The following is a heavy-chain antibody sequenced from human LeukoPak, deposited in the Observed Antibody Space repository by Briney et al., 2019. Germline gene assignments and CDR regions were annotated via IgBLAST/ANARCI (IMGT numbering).Heavy chain of an antibody. Sequence: SETLSLTCSVSGGSISSYYWTWIRQPPGKGLEWIGYIYYSGSTNYNPSLKSRVTISVDSSKNQFSLRLSSVTAADTAVYYCARVGGGSGSYYPRDYWGQGTLVTVSS. J-gene: IGHJ4*02. CDR1: GGSISSYY. CDR2: IYYSGST. V-gene: IGHV4-59*01. D-gene: IGHD3-10*01. CDR3: ARVGGGSGSYYPRDY.